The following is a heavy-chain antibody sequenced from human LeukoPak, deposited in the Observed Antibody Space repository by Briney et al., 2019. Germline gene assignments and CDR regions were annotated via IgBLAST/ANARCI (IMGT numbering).Heavy chain of an antibody. CDR2: TYYRSKWYN. D-gene: IGHD6-13*01. CDR1: GDSVSCNSGA. J-gene: IGHJ4*02. V-gene: IGHV6-1*01. CDR3: VRDQAGLDY. Sequence: SQTLSLTCAISGDSVSCNSGAWNWIRQSPSRGLEWLGRTYYRSKWYNDYAESVKSRINIKPDTSRNQFSLQLNSVTPEDTAVYYCVRDQAGLDYWGQGTLVTVSS.